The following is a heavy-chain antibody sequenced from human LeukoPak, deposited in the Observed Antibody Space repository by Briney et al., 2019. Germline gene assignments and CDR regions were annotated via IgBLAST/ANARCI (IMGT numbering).Heavy chain of an antibody. J-gene: IGHJ4*02. V-gene: IGHV3-30*18. D-gene: IGHD6-13*01. Sequence: GGSLRLSCAASGFTFSSYGMHWVRQAPGKGLEWVAVISYDGSNKYYADSVKGRFTISRDNSKNTLYLQMNSLRAEDTAVYYCAKEGVIAAAGTGKYFDYRGQGTLVTVSS. CDR3: AKEGVIAAAGTGKYFDY. CDR2: ISYDGSNK. CDR1: GFTFSSYG.